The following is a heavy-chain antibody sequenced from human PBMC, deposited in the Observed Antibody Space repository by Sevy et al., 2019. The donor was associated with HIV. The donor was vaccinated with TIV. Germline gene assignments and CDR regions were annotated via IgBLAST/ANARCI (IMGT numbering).Heavy chain of an antibody. CDR3: ARGRDYYGSGSYFYFDY. CDR1: GESFSGYY. D-gene: IGHD3-10*01. Sequence: SETLSLTCAVYGESFSGYYWSWIRQPPGKGLEWIGEINHSGSTNYNPSLKSRVTISVDTSKNQFSLKLSSVTAADTAVYSCARGRDYYGSGSYFYFDYWGQGTLVTVSS. CDR2: INHSGST. J-gene: IGHJ4*02. V-gene: IGHV4-34*01.